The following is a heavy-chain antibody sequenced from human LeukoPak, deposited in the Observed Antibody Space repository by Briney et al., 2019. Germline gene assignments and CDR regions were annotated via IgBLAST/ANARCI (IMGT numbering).Heavy chain of an antibody. D-gene: IGHD4-17*01. V-gene: IGHV4-59*11. CDR1: GGSISSHY. CDR3: ARGGTTVTPGLLWFDP. Sequence: SETLSLTCSVSGGSISSHYWSWIRQPPGKGLEWIGYIYYSGSTKYNPSLKSRVTISVDTSKNQFSLKLSSVTAADTAVYYCARGGTTVTPGLLWFDPWGQGTLSPSPQ. J-gene: IGHJ5*02. CDR2: IYYSGST.